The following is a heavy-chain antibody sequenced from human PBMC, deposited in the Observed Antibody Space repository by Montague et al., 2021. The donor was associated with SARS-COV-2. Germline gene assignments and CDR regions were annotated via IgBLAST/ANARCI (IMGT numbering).Heavy chain of an antibody. V-gene: IGHV4-59*01. Sequence: SETLSLTCTVSGASISSYYWSWIRQPPGKGLEWIGYIYYSGSTNHNPSLKSRVTISVDTSKNQSSLKLSSVTAADTAVYYCARGFDIWGQGTMVTVSS. CDR1: GASISSYY. CDR3: ARGFDI. CDR2: IYYSGST. J-gene: IGHJ3*02.